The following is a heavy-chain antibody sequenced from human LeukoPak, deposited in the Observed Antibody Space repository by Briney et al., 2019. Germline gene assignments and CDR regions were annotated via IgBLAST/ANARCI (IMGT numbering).Heavy chain of an antibody. CDR1: GFTFSSYA. J-gene: IGHJ4*02. Sequence: GRSLRLSCAASGFTFSSYAMHWVRQAPGKGLEWVAVISYDGSNKYYADSVKGRFTISRDNSKNTLYLQMNSLRAEDTAVYYCARDRDYDILTGYFGYWGQGTLVTVSS. D-gene: IGHD3-9*01. CDR3: ARDRDYDILTGYFGY. CDR2: ISYDGSNK. V-gene: IGHV3-30*04.